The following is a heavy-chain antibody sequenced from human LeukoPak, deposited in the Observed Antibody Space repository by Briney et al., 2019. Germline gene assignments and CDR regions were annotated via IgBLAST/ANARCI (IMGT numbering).Heavy chain of an antibody. CDR1: GGSISSYY. V-gene: IGHV4-59*01. CDR3: ASSPLYSSGWYGSV. D-gene: IGHD6-19*01. CDR2: IYYSGST. J-gene: IGHJ4*02. Sequence: SETVSLTCTVSGGSISSYYWSWIRQPPGKGLEWIGYIYYSGSTNYNPSLKSRVTISVDTSKNQFSLKLSSVTAADTAVYYCASSPLYSSGWYGSVWGQGTLVTVSS.